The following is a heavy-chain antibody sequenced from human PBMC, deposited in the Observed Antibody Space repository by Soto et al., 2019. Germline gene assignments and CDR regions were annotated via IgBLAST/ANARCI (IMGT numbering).Heavy chain of an antibody. CDR1: GYKFATYW. Sequence: PGESLKISCKGSGYKFATYWIAWVRQMPGRGLEWMGVIYPGDSEIIYNSSFRGHVTISADKSLNIAYPQWDSLTASDSAIYYCARGFTGSAGRFDPWGQGTVVTVSS. CDR3: ARGFTGSAGRFDP. CDR2: IYPGDSEI. D-gene: IGHD2-8*02. J-gene: IGHJ5*02. V-gene: IGHV5-51*01.